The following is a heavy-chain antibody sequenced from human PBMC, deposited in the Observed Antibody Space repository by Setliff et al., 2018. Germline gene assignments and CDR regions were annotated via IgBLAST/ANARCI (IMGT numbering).Heavy chain of an antibody. D-gene: IGHD3-22*01. CDR2: IFPRDSII. V-gene: IGHV5-51*01. CDR3: ARRPYYYDDSGSGNAFDL. Sequence: PGESLKISCKGSGYSFTYYWIAWVRQMPGKGLGWMGAIFPRDSIIRYSPSFQVLVTISADKSLSTAYLQWGNRGSSDTAVFYCARRPYYYDDSGSGNAFDLWGQGTMVTVSS. J-gene: IGHJ3*01. CDR1: GYSFTYYW.